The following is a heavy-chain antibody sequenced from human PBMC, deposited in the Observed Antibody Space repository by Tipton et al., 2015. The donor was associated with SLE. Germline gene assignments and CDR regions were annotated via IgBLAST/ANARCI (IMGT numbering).Heavy chain of an antibody. CDR1: GYTFTTIA. J-gene: IGHJ4*02. Sequence: QSGPEVKKPGASVTVSCKASGYTFTTIAMNWVRQAPGQGPEWMGWINTNTGNPTYAQGFTGRSVFSLDTSVSTAYLHITSLKAEDTAVYYCATASLTSGHGTFYWGQGALVTVSS. CDR2: INTNTGNP. V-gene: IGHV7-4-1*02. D-gene: IGHD1-14*01. CDR3: ATASLTSGHGTFY.